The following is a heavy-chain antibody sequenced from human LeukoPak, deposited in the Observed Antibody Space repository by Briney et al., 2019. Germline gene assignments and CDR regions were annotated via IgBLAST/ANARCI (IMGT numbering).Heavy chain of an antibody. Sequence: PSETLSLTCTVSGGSISSSGYYWGWVRQPPGKGLEWIASIYYSRSTSYNPSLRSRVTISVDTSKNQLSLKLSSVTAADTALYYCVRSRDGYNLLDYWGQGTLVTVSS. D-gene: IGHD5-24*01. J-gene: IGHJ4*02. CDR2: IYYSRST. CDR3: VRSRDGYNLLDY. V-gene: IGHV4-39*01. CDR1: GGSISSSGYY.